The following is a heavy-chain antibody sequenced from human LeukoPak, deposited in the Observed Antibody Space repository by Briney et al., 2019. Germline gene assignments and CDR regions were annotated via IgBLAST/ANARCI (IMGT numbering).Heavy chain of an antibody. CDR1: GFTFTSYA. J-gene: IGHJ3*02. D-gene: IGHD1-26*01. CDR2: ISGSGSST. CDR3: ARDGIVGATSAFDI. V-gene: IGHV3-23*01. Sequence: GGSLRLSCAASGFTFTSYAMNWVRQAPGKGLEWVSTISGSGSSTYYVDSVKGRFTISRDNSKNTLYLQMNSLRAEDTAVYYCARDGIVGATSAFDIWGQGTMVTVSS.